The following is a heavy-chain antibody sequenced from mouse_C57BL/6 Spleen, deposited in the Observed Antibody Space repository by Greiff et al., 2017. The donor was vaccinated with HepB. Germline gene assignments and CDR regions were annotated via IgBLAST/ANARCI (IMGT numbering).Heavy chain of an antibody. D-gene: IGHD1-1*01. J-gene: IGHJ4*01. CDR1: GYAFSSSW. CDR2: IYPGDGDT. Sequence: VKLQESGPELVKPGASVKISCKASGYAFSSSWMNWVKQRPGKGLEWIGRIYPGDGDTNYNGKFKGKATLTADKSSSTAYMQLSSLTSEDSAVYFCARYGSSYDYAMDYWGQGTSVTVSS. V-gene: IGHV1-82*01. CDR3: ARYGSSYDYAMDY.